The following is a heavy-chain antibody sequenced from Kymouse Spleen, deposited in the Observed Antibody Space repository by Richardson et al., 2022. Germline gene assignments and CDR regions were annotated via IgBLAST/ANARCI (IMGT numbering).Heavy chain of an antibody. CDR3: ARGGTMVRGVDY. Sequence: QVQLVESGGGVVQPGRSLRLSCAASGFTFSSYGMHWVRQAPGKGLEWVAVIWYDGSNKYYADSVKGRFTISRDNSKNTLYLQMNSLRAEDTAVYYCARGGTMVRGVDYWGQGTLVTVSS. CDR1: GFTFSSYG. V-gene: IGHV3-33*01. D-gene: IGHD3-10*01. J-gene: IGHJ4*02. CDR2: IWYDGSNK.